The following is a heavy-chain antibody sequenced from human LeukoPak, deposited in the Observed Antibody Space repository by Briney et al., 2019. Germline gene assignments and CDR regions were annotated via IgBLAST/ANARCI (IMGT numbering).Heavy chain of an antibody. J-gene: IGHJ4*02. D-gene: IGHD3-22*01. V-gene: IGHV3-23*01. CDR1: GFTFSSYA. CDR2: VSGRGGST. Sequence: GGSLRLSCAASGFTFSSYAMSWVRQAPGKGREWVSAVSGRGGSTYYADSVKGRLTISRDNSKNTLCLQINSLRAEDTAVYYCAKAVDKYDYDSSGYYYVVDYWGPGTLVTVSS. CDR3: AKAVDKYDYDSSGYYYVVDY.